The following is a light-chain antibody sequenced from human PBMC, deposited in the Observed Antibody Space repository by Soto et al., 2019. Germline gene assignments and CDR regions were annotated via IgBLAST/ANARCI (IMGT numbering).Light chain of an antibody. J-gene: IGKJ3*01. Sequence: EIVLTQSPATLSLSPGERATLSCRASQSVSSYLAWYQQKPGQAPMLLIYDASNRATGIPARFSGSGSGTDFTLTISSLEPEDFAVYYCQRRSNWPLTFGPGTKVHIK. CDR3: QRRSNWPLT. V-gene: IGKV3-11*01. CDR1: QSVSSY. CDR2: DAS.